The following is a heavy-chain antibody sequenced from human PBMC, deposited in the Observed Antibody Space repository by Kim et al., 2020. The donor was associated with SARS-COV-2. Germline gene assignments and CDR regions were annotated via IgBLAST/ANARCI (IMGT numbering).Heavy chain of an antibody. Sequence: GESLKISCKGSGYSFTSYWIGWVRQMPGKGLEWMGIIYPGDSDTRYSPSFQGQVTISADKSISTAYLQWSSLKASDTAMYYCARRVGQQLVQGWFDPWGQGTLVTVSS. CDR1: GYSFTSYW. D-gene: IGHD6-13*01. V-gene: IGHV5-51*01. CDR3: ARRVGQQLVQGWFDP. CDR2: IYPGDSDT. J-gene: IGHJ5*02.